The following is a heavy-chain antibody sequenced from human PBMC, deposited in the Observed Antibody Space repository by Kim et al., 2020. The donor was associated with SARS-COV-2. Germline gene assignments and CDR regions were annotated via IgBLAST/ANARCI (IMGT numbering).Heavy chain of an antibody. J-gene: IGHJ4*02. V-gene: IGHV4-31*03. CDR2: ISYSGNP. Sequence: SETLSLTCSVSGGSIRSGGKFWTWIRQHPAKGLEWIGYISYSGNPHYSPSLRSRISISLQTSENQFSLELPSVTAADTAVYYCASGQPLDYWGQGIMVTVSS. CDR1: GGSIRSGGKF. CDR3: ASGQPLDY. D-gene: IGHD2-2*01.